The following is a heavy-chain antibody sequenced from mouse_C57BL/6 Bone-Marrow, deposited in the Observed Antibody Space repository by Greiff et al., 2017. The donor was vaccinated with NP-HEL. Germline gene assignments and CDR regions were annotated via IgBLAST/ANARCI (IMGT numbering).Heavy chain of an antibody. CDR1: GFTFSNYW. D-gene: IGHD1-1*01. Sequence: EVQLVESGGGLVQPGGSMKLSCVASGFTFSNYWMNWVRQSPEKGLEWVAQIRLKSDNYATHYAESVKGRFTISRDDSKSSVYLQMNNLRAEDTGIYYCSNYYYGSRNYWGQGTTLTVSS. J-gene: IGHJ2*01. CDR2: IRLKSDNYAT. CDR3: SNYYYGSRNY. V-gene: IGHV6-3*01.